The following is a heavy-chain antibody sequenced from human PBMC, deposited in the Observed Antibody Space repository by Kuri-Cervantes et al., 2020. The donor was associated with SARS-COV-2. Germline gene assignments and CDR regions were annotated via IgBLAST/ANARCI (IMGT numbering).Heavy chain of an antibody. J-gene: IGHJ5*02. D-gene: IGHD3-10*01. CDR3: ARDPFGGSGSYYNGNWFDP. CDR1: GGSISSGNFY. CDR2: ISQSGNT. Sequence: LRLSCAVSGGSISSGNFYWSWIRQPPGKGLGWIGYISQSGNTYYNPSLKSRVTISVDRSKNQFSLKVSSVTAADTAVYYCARDPFGGSGSYYNGNWFDPWGQGTLVTVSS. V-gene: IGHV4-30-2*01.